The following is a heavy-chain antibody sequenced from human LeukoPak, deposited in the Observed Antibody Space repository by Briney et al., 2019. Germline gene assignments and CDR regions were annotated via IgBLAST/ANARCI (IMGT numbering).Heavy chain of an antibody. CDR2: INHSGST. Sequence: SETLSLTCAVYGESFSGYYWSWIRQPPGKGLEWIGEINHSGSTNYNPSLKSRVTISVDTSKNQFSLKLSSVTAADTAVYYCARGRLGRRRFDDWGQGTLVTVSS. J-gene: IGHJ4*02. D-gene: IGHD3-16*01. CDR1: GESFSGYY. V-gene: IGHV4-34*01. CDR3: ARGRLGRRRFDD.